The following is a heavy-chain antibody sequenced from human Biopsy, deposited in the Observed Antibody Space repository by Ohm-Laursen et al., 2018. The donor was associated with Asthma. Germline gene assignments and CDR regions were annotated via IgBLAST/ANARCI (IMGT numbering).Heavy chain of an antibody. D-gene: IGHD2-15*01. Sequence: ASVKVSCKVSGYTFTDYSIHWVRQAPGQGLEWMGRINPNSGDTKYAQRFQGRVTVTRDRSISTAYMELSRLRSDDTAAYYCARDRGYCSGGTCPSWFDPWGQGTLVIVSS. J-gene: IGHJ5*02. CDR1: GYTFTDYS. CDR3: ARDRGYCSGGTCPSWFDP. V-gene: IGHV1-2*06. CDR2: INPNSGDT.